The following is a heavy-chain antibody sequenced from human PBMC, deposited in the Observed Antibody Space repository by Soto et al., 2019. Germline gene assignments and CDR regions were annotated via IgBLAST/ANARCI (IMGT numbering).Heavy chain of an antibody. CDR3: ARAGFGSPFDY. CDR2: IGPAGDT. CDR1: GFTFSSYD. J-gene: IGHJ4*02. V-gene: IGHV3-13*01. D-gene: IGHD3-16*01. Sequence: ESGGGLVQPGGSLRLSCAASGFTFSSYDMHWVRQATGKGLEWVSTIGPAGDTYYPGSVKGRFTISRENAKNSLYLLMNSLGAGDTAVFYCARAGFGSPFDYWGQGALGTVSS.